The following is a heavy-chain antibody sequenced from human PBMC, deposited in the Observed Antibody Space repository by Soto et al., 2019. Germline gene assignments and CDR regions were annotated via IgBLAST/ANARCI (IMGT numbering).Heavy chain of an antibody. CDR1: GFTFSSCA. CDR3: ATVERDGYNYAY. V-gene: IGHV3-23*01. J-gene: IGHJ4*02. D-gene: IGHD5-12*01. Sequence: EVQLLESGGGLVQPGGSLRLSCAASGFTFSSCAMSWVRQAPGKGLEWVSGISGSGGSTYYAVSVKGRVTISRDKSKNTLYLQMNSLRAEDTAVYYCATVERDGYNYAYWGQGTLVTVSS. CDR2: ISGSGGST.